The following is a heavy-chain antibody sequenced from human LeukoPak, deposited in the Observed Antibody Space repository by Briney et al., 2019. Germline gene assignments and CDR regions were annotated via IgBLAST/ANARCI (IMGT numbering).Heavy chain of an antibody. CDR2: INSDGSST. CDR1: GSTFSSYW. CDR3: ARIVRGPYYYGMDV. Sequence: PGGSLRLSCAASGSTFSSYWMHWVRQAPGKGLVWVSRINSDGSSTSYADSVKGRFTISRDNGKNTLYLQMNGLRAEATAVYYCARIVRGPYYYGMDVWGQGTTVTVSS. J-gene: IGHJ6*02. D-gene: IGHD3-10*01. V-gene: IGHV3-74*01.